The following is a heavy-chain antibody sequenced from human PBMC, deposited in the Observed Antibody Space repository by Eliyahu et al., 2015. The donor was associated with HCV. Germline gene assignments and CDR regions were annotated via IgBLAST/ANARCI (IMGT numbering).Heavy chain of an antibody. CDR3: ASGGGGIAVAGTGGWFDP. CDR2: IHYSGSN. V-gene: IGHV4-59*01. J-gene: IGHJ5*02. Sequence: QVQLQESGPGLVKPSETLSLTCTVSGGSITTYYXSWIRQPPGKGLEWIGYIHYSGSNNYNPSLKSRVTISVDTSKNQFSLNLTSVTAADTAVYYCASGGGGIAVAGTGGWFDPWGQGTLVTVSS. D-gene: IGHD6-19*01. CDR1: GGSITTYY.